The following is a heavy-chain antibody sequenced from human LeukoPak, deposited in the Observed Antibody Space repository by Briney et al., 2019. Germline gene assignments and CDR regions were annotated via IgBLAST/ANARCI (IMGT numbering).Heavy chain of an antibody. Sequence: ASVKVSCKASGYTFTAYYMHWVRQAPGQGLEWMGWINPNSGGTNYAQQFQGRVTMTRDTSISTAYMELSRLTSDDTAVYYCARWGGTVVDYWGRGTLVTVSS. CDR3: ARWGGTVVDY. V-gene: IGHV1-2*02. CDR2: INPNSGGT. D-gene: IGHD2-15*01. J-gene: IGHJ4*02. CDR1: GYTFTAYY.